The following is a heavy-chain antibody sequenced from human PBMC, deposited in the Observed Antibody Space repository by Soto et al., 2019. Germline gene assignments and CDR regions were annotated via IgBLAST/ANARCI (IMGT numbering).Heavy chain of an antibody. CDR2: IIPIFGTA. CDR3: ASVREAKDGSVPPLAAFDI. D-gene: IGHD3-10*01. V-gene: IGHV1-69*13. Sequence: SVKVSCKASGGTFSSYATSWVRQAPGQGLEWMGGIIPIFGTANYAQKFQGRVTITADESTSTAYMELSSLRSEDTAVYYCASVREAKDGSVPPLAAFDIWGQGTMVTV. CDR1: GGTFSSYA. J-gene: IGHJ3*02.